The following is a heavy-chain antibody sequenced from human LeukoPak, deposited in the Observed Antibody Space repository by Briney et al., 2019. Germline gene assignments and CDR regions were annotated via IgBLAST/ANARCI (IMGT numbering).Heavy chain of an antibody. CDR2: ISNDGNTK. D-gene: IGHD3-10*01. V-gene: IGHV3-30-3*01. Sequence: GGSLRLSCAASGFAFSTYAMHWVRQAPGKGPQWMTVISNDGNTKYYADSVKGRFTISRDNSKNTLYLQINSLSAEDTAVYYCARAMVRGIPFDYWGQGTLVTVSS. CDR1: GFAFSTYA. J-gene: IGHJ4*02. CDR3: ARAMVRGIPFDY.